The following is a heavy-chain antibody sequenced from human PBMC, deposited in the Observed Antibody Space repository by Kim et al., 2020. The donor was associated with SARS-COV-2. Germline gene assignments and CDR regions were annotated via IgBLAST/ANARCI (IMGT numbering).Heavy chain of an antibody. Sequence: GGSLRLSCAASGFTFSNYVMSWARQAPGKGLEWVSTISTSGGSTYYTDSVKGRFTISRDNSKNTLYLQMNSLRVEDTAVYYCAKDQLDYYYYGMDVWGQGTTVTVSS. CDR2: ISTSGGST. J-gene: IGHJ6*02. CDR1: GFTFSNYV. V-gene: IGHV3-23*01. D-gene: IGHD1-1*01. CDR3: AKDQLDYYYYGMDV.